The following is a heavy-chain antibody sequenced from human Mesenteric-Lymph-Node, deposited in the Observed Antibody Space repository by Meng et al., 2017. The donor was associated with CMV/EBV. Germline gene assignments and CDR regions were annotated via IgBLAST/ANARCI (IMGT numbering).Heavy chain of an antibody. CDR1: GGSISTSNYY. J-gene: IGHJ4*02. CDR2: IYYSGST. CDR3: ARQGAYYDTSGYTLDY. V-gene: IGHV4-39*01. D-gene: IGHD3-22*01. Sequence: GSLRLSCSVSGGSISTSNYYWGWIRQPPGKGLEWIGSIYYSGSTYYNTSLKSRVTISVDTTKNQFSLKLSSVTAADTAVYYCARQGAYYDTSGYTLDYWGQGTLVTVSS.